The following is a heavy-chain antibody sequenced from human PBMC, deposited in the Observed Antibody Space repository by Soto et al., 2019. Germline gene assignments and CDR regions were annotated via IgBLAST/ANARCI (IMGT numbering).Heavy chain of an antibody. CDR1: GYSFAGYW. Sequence: HGESLKISCKGSGYSFAGYWIAWVRQKPGKGLEWMGRIDPSDSQTYYSPSFRGHVTISATKSITTVFLQWSSLRAPDTAMYYCARQIYDSDNGPNFQYYFDSWGQGTPVTVYS. CDR3: ARQIYDSDNGPNFQYYFDS. V-gene: IGHV5-10-1*01. J-gene: IGHJ4*02. D-gene: IGHD3-22*01. CDR2: IDPSDSQT.